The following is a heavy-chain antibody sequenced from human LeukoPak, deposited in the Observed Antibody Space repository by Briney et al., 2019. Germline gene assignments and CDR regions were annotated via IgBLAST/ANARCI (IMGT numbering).Heavy chain of an antibody. CDR1: GDSISSGTYY. CDR3: VRDPKSAVAADWFDP. CDR2: IYYNGRT. Sequence: NASETLSLTCTVSGDSISSGTYYWGWIRQPPGKGLEWIGSIYYNGRTYYSPSLKSRVTISIDTSNQFSLRLDSMTAADTAVYYCVRDPKSAVAADWFDPWGQGTLVTVSS. J-gene: IGHJ5*02. D-gene: IGHD6-19*01. V-gene: IGHV4-39*07.